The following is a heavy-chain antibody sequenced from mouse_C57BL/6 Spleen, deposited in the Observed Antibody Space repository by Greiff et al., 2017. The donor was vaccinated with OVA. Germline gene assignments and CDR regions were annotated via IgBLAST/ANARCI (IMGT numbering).Heavy chain of an antibody. CDR1: GYSFTSYY. CDR2: IYPGSGNT. CDR3: ARDHYYGNSYWYFDV. D-gene: IGHD1-1*01. Sequence: VQRVESGPELVKPGASVKISCKASGYSFTSYYIHWVKQRPGQGLEWIGWIYPGSGNTKYNEKFKGKATLTADTSSSTAYMQLSSLTSEDSAVYYCARDHYYGNSYWYFDVWGTGTTVTVSS. V-gene: IGHV1-66*01. J-gene: IGHJ1*03.